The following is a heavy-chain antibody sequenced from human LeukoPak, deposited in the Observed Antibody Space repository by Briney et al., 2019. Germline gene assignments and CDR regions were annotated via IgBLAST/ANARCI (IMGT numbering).Heavy chain of an antibody. Sequence: SETLSLTCTASGYSISSGYYWGWIRQPPGKGLEWIGSIYHSGSTYYNPSLKSRVTMSVDTSKNQFSLKVSSVTAADTAVYYCARLVFGSHPFDYWGQGTLVTVSS. CDR2: IYHSGST. D-gene: IGHD2-21*01. J-gene: IGHJ4*02. CDR3: ARLVFGSHPFDY. V-gene: IGHV4-38-2*02. CDR1: GYSISSGYY.